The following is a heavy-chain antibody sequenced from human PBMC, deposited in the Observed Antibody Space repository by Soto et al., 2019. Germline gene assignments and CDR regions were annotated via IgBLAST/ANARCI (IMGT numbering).Heavy chain of an antibody. CDR1: GGSISSGGYY. Sequence: QVQLQESGPGLVKPSQTLSLTCTVSGGSISSGGYYWSWIRQHPGKGLEWIGYIYYSGSTYYNPSLTGRVTISVDTSKNPFSLKLSSVTAADTAVYYCASGEAAAGGRYFDYWGQGTLVTVSS. V-gene: IGHV4-31*03. D-gene: IGHD6-13*01. CDR3: ASGEAAAGGRYFDY. J-gene: IGHJ4*02. CDR2: IYYSGST.